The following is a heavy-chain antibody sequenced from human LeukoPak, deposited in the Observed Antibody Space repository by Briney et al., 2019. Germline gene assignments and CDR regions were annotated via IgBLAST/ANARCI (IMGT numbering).Heavy chain of an antibody. D-gene: IGHD5-18*01. CDR1: GFTFSSFP. CDR2: ISSNGGST. Sequence: GESLRLSCAASGFTFSSFPMHWVRQAPGKGLEYVSAISSNGGSTFYANSVKGRFTISRDNSKNTLYLQMGSLRAEDMAVYYCARWHSYAKGYAFDIWGQGTMVTVSS. CDR3: ARWHSYAKGYAFDI. V-gene: IGHV3-64*01. J-gene: IGHJ3*02.